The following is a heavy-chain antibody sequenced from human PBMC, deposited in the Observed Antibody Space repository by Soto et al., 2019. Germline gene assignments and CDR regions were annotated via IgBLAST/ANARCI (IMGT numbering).Heavy chain of an antibody. J-gene: IGHJ4*02. CDR3: AKDIAPRYCSGGSCYFHDFDS. CDR1: GFTFSSYA. CDR2: ISGSGGST. V-gene: IGHV3-23*01. Sequence: EVQLLESGGGLVQPGGSLRLSCAASGFTFSSYAMSWVRQAPGKGLEWVSAISGSGGSTYYADSVKGRFTISRDNSTTTLYLQMNSLRAEDTAVYYCAKDIAPRYCSGGSCYFHDFDSWGQGTLVTVSS. D-gene: IGHD2-15*01.